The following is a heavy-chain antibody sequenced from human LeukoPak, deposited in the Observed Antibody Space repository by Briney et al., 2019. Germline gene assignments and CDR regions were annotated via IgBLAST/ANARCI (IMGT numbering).Heavy chain of an antibody. CDR1: GGSLSTHF. Sequence: SETLSLTRTFSGGSLSTHFWGRVRQTAAKELEWIGRVYPDGSPNYNPSLEGRVTMSRDTSQNQFSLKLSSVTAADTAVYYCTRGLHTSLPFHWGQGTRVTVSA. J-gene: IGHJ4*02. CDR2: VYPDGSP. CDR3: TRGLHTSLPFH. D-gene: IGHD2/OR15-2a*01. V-gene: IGHV4-4*07.